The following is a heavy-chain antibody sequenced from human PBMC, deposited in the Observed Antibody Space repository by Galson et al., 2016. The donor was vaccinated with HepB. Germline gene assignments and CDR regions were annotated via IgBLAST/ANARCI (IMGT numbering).Heavy chain of an antibody. J-gene: IGHJ4*02. CDR1: GYRFTSHW. CDR3: ARLSYSSSLYGRDCFDY. D-gene: IGHD6-13*01. V-gene: IGHV5-51*01. CDR2: FHPVDFET. Sequence: QSGAEVKKPGESLNISCKATGYRFTSHWIGWVRQMPGKGLECMGIFHPVDFETRYSPSFQGQVTISVDKSISTAYLQWSSLKASDTAMYYCARLSYSSSLYGRDCFDYWGQGTLVTVSP.